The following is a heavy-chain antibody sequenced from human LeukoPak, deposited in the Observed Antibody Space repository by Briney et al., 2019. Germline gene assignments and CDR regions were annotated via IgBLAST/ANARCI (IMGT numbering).Heavy chain of an antibody. V-gene: IGHV1-69*05. Sequence: SVKVSCKASGGTFSSYAISWVRQAPGQGVEWMGGIIPIFGTANYAQKFQGRVTITTDESTSTAYMELSSLRSEDTAVYYCARDLGGLLTGDNWFDPWGQGTLVTVSS. CDR3: ARDLGGLLTGDNWFDP. D-gene: IGHD2-15*01. CDR1: GGTFSSYA. J-gene: IGHJ5*02. CDR2: IIPIFGTA.